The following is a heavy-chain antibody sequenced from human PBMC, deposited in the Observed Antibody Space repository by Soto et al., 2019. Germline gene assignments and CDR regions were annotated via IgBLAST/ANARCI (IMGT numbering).Heavy chain of an antibody. CDR3: ATRLGRYYDSSGYLRD. V-gene: IGHV1-24*01. J-gene: IGHJ4*02. D-gene: IGHD3-22*01. Sequence: ASVKVSCKVSGYTLTELSMHWVRQAPGKGLEWMGGFDPEDGETIYAQKFQGRVTMTEDTSTDTAYMELSSLRSEDTAVYYCATRLGRYYDSSGYLRDWGQGTLVTVSS. CDR1: GYTLTELS. CDR2: FDPEDGET.